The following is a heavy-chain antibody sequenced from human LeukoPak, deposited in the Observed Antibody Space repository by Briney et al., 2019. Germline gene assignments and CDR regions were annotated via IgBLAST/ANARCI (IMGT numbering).Heavy chain of an antibody. V-gene: IGHV3-33*08. CDR3: ARESLMFGEAYFDY. CDR1: GFSFSDFG. CDR2: MSFDGTNK. D-gene: IGHD3-10*02. Sequence: GGSLRLSCAASGFSFSDFGMHWVRQAPGKGLEWVAAMSFDGTNKYYADSVKGRFTIFRDNSKNTLYLQMNSLRAEDTAVYYCARESLMFGEAYFDYWGQGTLVTVSS. J-gene: IGHJ4*02.